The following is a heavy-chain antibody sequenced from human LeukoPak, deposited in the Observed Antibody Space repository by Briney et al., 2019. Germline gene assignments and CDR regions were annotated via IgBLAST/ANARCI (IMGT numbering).Heavy chain of an antibody. CDR2: IYHSGST. V-gene: IGHV4-4*02. CDR1: GFTFSSYG. D-gene: IGHD3-10*01. J-gene: IGHJ4*02. CDR3: ARDGFGESN. Sequence: PGRSLRLSCAASGFTFSSYGMHWVRQPPGKGLEWIGEIYHSGSTDYNPSLKSRVTISVDKSKNQFSLKLSSVTAADTAVYYCARDGFGESNWGQGTLVTVSS.